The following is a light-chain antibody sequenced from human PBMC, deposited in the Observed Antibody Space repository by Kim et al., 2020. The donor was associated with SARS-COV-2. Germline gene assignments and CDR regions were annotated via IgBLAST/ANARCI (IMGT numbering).Light chain of an antibody. Sequence: QRVTIACSGTTPNIGNNAVTWYQHLPGTAPKLLIYANNQRPSGVPDRFSASKSGTSASLAISGLKSEDEAHYYCASWDDSLNGHVVFGGGTQLTVL. V-gene: IGLV1-44*01. J-gene: IGLJ2*01. CDR1: TPNIGNNA. CDR2: ANN. CDR3: ASWDDSLNGHVV.